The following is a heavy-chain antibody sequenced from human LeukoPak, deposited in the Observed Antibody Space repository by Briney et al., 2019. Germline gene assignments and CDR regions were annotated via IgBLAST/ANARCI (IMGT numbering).Heavy chain of an antibody. CDR1: GFIFRNYG. Sequence: GGSLRLSCAASGFIFRNYGMNWVRQAPGKGLVWVSRINSDGINTSYADSVKGRFTISRDNAKNTLNLQMNSLRAEDTAVYYCARDLGQYYDTSDNWFDPWGQGTLVTVSS. J-gene: IGHJ5*02. CDR3: ARDLGQYYDTSDNWFDP. V-gene: IGHV3-74*01. D-gene: IGHD3-22*01. CDR2: INSDGINT.